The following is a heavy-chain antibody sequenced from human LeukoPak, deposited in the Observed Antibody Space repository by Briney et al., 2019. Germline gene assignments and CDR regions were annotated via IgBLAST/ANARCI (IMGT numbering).Heavy chain of an antibody. CDR3: VRGAGEIPNFDY. CDR2: IFYSGST. D-gene: IGHD3-10*01. CDR1: GGSISSSY. Sequence: PSETLSLTCTGSGGSISSSYWSWIRQPPGKGLEWIGYIFYSGSTNYNPSLKSRVTISIDTSKNQFSLKLSSVTAADTAVYYCVRGAGEIPNFDYWGQGTLVTVSS. V-gene: IGHV4-59*01. J-gene: IGHJ4*02.